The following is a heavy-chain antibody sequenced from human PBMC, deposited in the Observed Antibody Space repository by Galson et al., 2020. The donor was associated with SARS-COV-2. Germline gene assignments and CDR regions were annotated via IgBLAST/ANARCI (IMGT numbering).Heavy chain of an antibody. V-gene: IGHV1-3*01. Sequence: ASAKVFCKASAYTFSSNSTQCVRHAPGERVEWMGWINAGNGYPKYYQKFQDRITMTRYTTANNAYMELSSLTSEDTAVYYCARRVGQAVVWYMWGQATMVTVSS. CDR1: AYTFSSNS. CDR2: INAGNGYP. J-gene: IGHJ3*02. CDR3: ARRVGQAVVWYM. D-gene: IGHD3-16*01.